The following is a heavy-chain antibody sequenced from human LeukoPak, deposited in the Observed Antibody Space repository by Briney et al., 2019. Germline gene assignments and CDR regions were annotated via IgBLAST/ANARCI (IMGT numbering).Heavy chain of an antibody. CDR3: AREGPDGYNFDY. CDR1: GYTFTSYY. V-gene: IGHV1-46*01. Sequence: SVKVSCKASGYTFTSYYMHWVRQAPGQGLEWMGIINPSGGNTGYTQKFQGRVTMTRDTSTSTVYMELSSLRSEDTAVYYCAREGPDGYNFDYWGQGTLVTVSS. J-gene: IGHJ4*02. CDR2: INPSGGNT. D-gene: IGHD5-24*01.